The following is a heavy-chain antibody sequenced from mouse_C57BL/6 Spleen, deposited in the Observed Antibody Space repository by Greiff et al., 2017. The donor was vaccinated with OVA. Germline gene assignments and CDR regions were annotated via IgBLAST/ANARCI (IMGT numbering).Heavy chain of an antibody. CDR3: AMNWDEGWFAY. CDR2: ISYDGSN. CDR1: GYSITSGYY. J-gene: IGHJ3*01. D-gene: IGHD4-1*01. V-gene: IGHV3-6*01. Sequence: EVQLQESGPGLVKPSQSLSLTCSVTGYSITSGYYWNWIRQFPGNKLEWMGYISYDGSNNYNPSLKNRISITRDTSKNQFFLKLNSVTTEDTATYYCAMNWDEGWFAYWGQGTLVTVSA.